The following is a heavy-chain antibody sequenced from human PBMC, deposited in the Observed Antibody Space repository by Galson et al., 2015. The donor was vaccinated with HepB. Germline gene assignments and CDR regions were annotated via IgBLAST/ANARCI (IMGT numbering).Heavy chain of an antibody. CDR3: AKGRSGIVVVTATPPEFDY. J-gene: IGHJ4*02. CDR2: ISYDGSNK. V-gene: IGHV3-30*18. D-gene: IGHD2-21*02. CDR1: GFTFSSYG. Sequence: SLRLSCAASGFTFSSYGMHWVRQAPGKGLEWVAVISYDGSNKYYADSVKGRFTISRDNSKNTLYVQMDSLRAEDTAVYYCAKGRSGIVVVTATPPEFDYWGQGTLVTVSS.